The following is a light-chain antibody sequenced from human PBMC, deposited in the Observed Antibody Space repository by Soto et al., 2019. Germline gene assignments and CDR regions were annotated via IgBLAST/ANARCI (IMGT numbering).Light chain of an antibody. CDR2: GAS. CDR1: QSVSSSY. CDR3: QQFGSSSWT. J-gene: IGKJ1*01. Sequence: ESVLTQSPGTLSLSPGEKATLSCRASQSVSSSYLAWYQQKPGQAPRLLIYGASSMATGIPDRFSGSGSGTDFTLTVSRLEPDYLAVYYCQQFGSSSWTFGQGTKVEIK. V-gene: IGKV3-20*01.